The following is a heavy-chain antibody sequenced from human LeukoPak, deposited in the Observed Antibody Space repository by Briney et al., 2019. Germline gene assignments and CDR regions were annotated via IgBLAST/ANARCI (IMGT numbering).Heavy chain of an antibody. V-gene: IGHV3-21*04. Sequence: GGSLRLSCAASGFTFSAYNMNWVRRTPGKGLEWVSSITTSSNYIFYADSVRGRFTISRDNAENSLYLQMNSLRAEDTALYYCAKAHHYYYDSSGYPHWGQGTLVTVSS. CDR1: GFTFSAYN. D-gene: IGHD3-22*01. CDR2: ITTSSNYI. J-gene: IGHJ4*02. CDR3: AKAHHYYYDSSGYPH.